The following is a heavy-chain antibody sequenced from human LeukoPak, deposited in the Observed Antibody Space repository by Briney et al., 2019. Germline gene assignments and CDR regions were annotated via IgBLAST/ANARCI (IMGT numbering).Heavy chain of an antibody. D-gene: IGHD6-13*01. V-gene: IGHV1-69*06. CDR2: IIPIFGTA. CDR3: ARDPRIVAVCPPSWFDP. CDR1: GGTFSSYA. J-gene: IGHJ5*02. Sequence: SVKVSCKASGGTFSSYAISWVRQAPGQGLEWMGGIIPIFGTANYAQKFQGRVTIIADKSTSTAYMELSSLRSEDTAVYYCARDPRIVAVCPPSWFDPWGQGTLVTVSS.